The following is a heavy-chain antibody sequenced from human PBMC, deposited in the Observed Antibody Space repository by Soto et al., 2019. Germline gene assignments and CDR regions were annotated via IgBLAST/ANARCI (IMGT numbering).Heavy chain of an antibody. Sequence: ASVKVSCKASGYTFTGYYMHWVRQAPGQGLEWMGWINPNSGGTNYAQKFQGWVTMTRDTSISTAYMELSRLRSDDTAVYYCAIGSGPPVNCSSTSCHYFDYWGQGTLVTVSS. V-gene: IGHV1-2*04. CDR2: INPNSGGT. J-gene: IGHJ4*02. CDR1: GYTFTGYY. CDR3: AIGSGPPVNCSSTSCHYFDY. D-gene: IGHD2-2*01.